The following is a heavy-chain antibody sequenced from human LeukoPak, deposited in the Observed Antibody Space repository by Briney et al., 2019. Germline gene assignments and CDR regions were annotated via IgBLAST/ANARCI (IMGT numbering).Heavy chain of an antibody. V-gene: IGHV1-69*04. J-gene: IGHJ4*02. CDR2: IIPILGIA. CDR3: ARIGYCGGDCHPYFDY. CDR1: GGTFSSYA. D-gene: IGHD2-21*02. Sequence: TSVKVSCKASGGTFSSYAISWVRQAPGQGLEWMGRIIPILGIANYAQKFQGRVTITADKSTSTAYMELSSLRSEDTAVYYCARIGYCGGDCHPYFDYWGQGTLVTVSS.